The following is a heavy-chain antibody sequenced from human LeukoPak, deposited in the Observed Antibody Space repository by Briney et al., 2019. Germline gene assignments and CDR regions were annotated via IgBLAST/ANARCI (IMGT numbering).Heavy chain of an antibody. Sequence: GGSLRLSCSAPGFTFNNYAMSWVRQAPGKGLEWVSGLNGLGDSKYYADSVNGRFSISRDNANNRLYLQMNNLRAEDTAVYYCAKDFRDTSMFTDGYFDSWGQGTLVTVSS. CDR3: AKDFRDTSMFTDGYFDS. CDR1: GFTFNNYA. V-gene: IGHV3-23*01. D-gene: IGHD5-18*01. CDR2: LNGLGDSK. J-gene: IGHJ4*02.